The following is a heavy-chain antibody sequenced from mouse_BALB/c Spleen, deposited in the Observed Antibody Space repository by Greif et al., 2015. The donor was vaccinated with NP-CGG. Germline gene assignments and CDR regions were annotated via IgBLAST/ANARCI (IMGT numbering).Heavy chain of an antibody. J-gene: IGHJ4*01. Sequence: VMLVESGPGLVAPSQSLSIKCTVSGFSLTGYGVNWVRRPPGKGLEWLGMIWGDGSTDYNSALKSRLSISKDNSKSXVFLKMNSLQTDDTARYYCARALGGNYVRAMDYWGQGTSVTVSS. D-gene: IGHD2-1*01. CDR2: IWGDGST. V-gene: IGHV2-6-7*01. CDR3: ARALGGNYVRAMDY. CDR1: GFSLTGYG.